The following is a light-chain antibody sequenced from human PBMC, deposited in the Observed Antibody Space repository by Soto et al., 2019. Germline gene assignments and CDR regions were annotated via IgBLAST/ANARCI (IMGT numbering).Light chain of an antibody. J-gene: IGLJ1*01. Sequence: QSVVTRPPSASGTPGQRVTISCSGTTSNIGSNLVSWYQQLPGTAPNLLIHTSNKRPSGVPDRFTGSKSGTSASLAISGLQSEDEADYFCAVWDDSLAIYVFGTATKLTVL. V-gene: IGLV1-44*01. CDR1: TSNIGSNL. CDR3: AVWDDSLAIYV. CDR2: TSN.